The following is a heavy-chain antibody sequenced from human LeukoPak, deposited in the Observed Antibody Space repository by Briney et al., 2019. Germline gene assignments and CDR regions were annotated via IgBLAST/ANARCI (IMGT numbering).Heavy chain of an antibody. CDR2: IYYSGST. V-gene: IGHV4-39*02. J-gene: IGHJ4*02. CDR1: GGSISSSSYY. Sequence: KPSETLSLTCTVSGGSISSSSYYWGWIRQPPGKGLEWIGSIYYSGSTYYNPSLKSRVTIFVDTSKNHFSLMLSSVTAADTAVYYCARAYYFDSSGYYYNFDYWGQGTLVTVSS. D-gene: IGHD3-22*01. CDR3: ARAYYFDSSGYYYNFDY.